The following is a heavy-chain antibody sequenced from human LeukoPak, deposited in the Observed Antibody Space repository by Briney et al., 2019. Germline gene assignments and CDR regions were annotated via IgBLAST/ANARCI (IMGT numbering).Heavy chain of an antibody. CDR3: ARDSYGPDY. CDR2: ISGSGGST. Sequence: GGSLRLSCAASGFTFSSYAMSWVRQAPGKGLEWVSAISGSGGSTYYADSVQGRFTVSRDNSQNTLYLQMNSLRAEDTALYYCARDSYGPDYWGQGTLVTVSS. CDR1: GFTFSSYA. J-gene: IGHJ4*02. V-gene: IGHV3-23*01. D-gene: IGHD3-10*01.